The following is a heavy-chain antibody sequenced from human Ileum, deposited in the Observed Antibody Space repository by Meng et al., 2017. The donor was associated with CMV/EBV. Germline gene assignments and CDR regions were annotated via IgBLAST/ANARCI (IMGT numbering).Heavy chain of an antibody. CDR3: ARLRSIAAREVFDY. D-gene: IGHD6-6*01. CDR1: VASNGRGGYY. V-gene: IGHV4-39*07. Sequence: LRVPAPGPGLVRPSETLSPASTVSVASNGRGGYYRGWARRCVGKGLGWSVGMIYGGSPYYNTSLKGRVTISVDTTTAQFFLKLSSVTAADTAVYYWARLRSIAAREVFDYWGQGTLVTVSS. J-gene: IGHJ4*02. CDR2: MIYGGSP.